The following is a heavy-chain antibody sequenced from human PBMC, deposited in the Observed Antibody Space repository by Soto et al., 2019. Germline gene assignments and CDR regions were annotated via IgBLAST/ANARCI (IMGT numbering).Heavy chain of an antibody. J-gene: IGHJ6*02. CDR1: GYTFTSYD. CDR3: ASSGELSYYYYYGMDG. V-gene: IGHV1-8*01. Sequence: ASVKVSCKASGYTFTSYDINWVRQATGQGLEWMGWMNPNGGNTGYAQKFQGRVTMTRNTSISTAYMELSSLRSEDTAVYYCASSGELSYYYYYGMDGWGQGNTVTVS. D-gene: IGHD1-26*01. CDR2: MNPNGGNT.